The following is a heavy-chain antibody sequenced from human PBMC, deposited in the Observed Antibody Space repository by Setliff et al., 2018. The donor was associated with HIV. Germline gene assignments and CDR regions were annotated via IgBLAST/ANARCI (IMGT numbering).Heavy chain of an antibody. CDR1: GYTFTGYY. D-gene: IGHD6-19*01. V-gene: IGHV1-2*02. CDR2: INPNSGGT. Sequence: ASVKVSCKASGYTFTGYYMHWVRQATGQGLEWMGWINPNSGGTNYAQKFQGRVTMTRDTSISTAYMELSRLRSDDTAVYYCARDGGYSSGWDFDYWGQGTLVTVSS. CDR3: ARDGGYSSGWDFDY. J-gene: IGHJ4*02.